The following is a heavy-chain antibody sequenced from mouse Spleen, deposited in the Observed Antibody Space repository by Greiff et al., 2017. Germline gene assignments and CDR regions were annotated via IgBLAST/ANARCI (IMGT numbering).Heavy chain of an antibody. CDR1: GFNIKDYY. Sequence: EVQLQQSGAELVKPGASVKLSCTASGFNIKDYYMHWVKQRTEQGLEWIGRIDPEDGGTKYAPKFQGKATITADTSSNTAYLQLSSLTSEDTAVYYCARCLGRGGYFDVWGTGTTVTVSS. D-gene: IGHD4-1*01. V-gene: IGHV14-2*01. CDR2: IDPEDGGT. CDR3: ARCLGRGGYFDV. J-gene: IGHJ1*03.